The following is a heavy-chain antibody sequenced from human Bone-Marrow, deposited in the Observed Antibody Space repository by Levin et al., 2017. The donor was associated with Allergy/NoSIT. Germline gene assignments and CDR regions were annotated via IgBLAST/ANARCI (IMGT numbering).Heavy chain of an antibody. Sequence: GGSLRLSCVASGFTFNNHAMHWVRQAPGKGLEWVALISFDGTNEYYVDSVKGRFIISRDNSKNTLYLQMNSLRVEDTGVYYCAKVEAVDSSSWYYGSRKYFFDYWGQGALVAVSS. CDR3: AKVEAVDSSSWYYGSRKYFFDY. V-gene: IGHV3-30*02. CDR2: ISFDGTNE. D-gene: IGHD6-13*01. J-gene: IGHJ4*02. CDR1: GFTFNNHA.